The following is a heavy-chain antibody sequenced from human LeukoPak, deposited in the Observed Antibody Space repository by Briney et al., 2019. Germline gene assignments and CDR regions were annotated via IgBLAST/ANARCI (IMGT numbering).Heavy chain of an antibody. D-gene: IGHD3-16*01. CDR3: ARDRYDYVWGSYLYGMDV. Sequence: SETLSLSCTVSGGSISSGGYYWSWIRQHPGKGLEWIGYIYYSGSIYYNPSLKSRVTISVDTSKNQFSLKLSSVTAADTAVYYCARDRYDYVWGSYLYGMDVWGQGTTVTVSS. CDR1: GGSISSGGYY. J-gene: IGHJ6*02. V-gene: IGHV4-31*03. CDR2: IYYSGSI.